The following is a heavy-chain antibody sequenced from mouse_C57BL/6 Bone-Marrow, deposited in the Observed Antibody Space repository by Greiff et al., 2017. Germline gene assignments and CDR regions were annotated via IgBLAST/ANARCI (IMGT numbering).Heavy chain of an antibody. CDR2: ISGGGGNT. Sequence: EVQLVESGGGLVKPGGSLKLSCAASGFTFSSYTMSWVRQTPEKRLEWVATISGGGGNTYYPDSVKGRFTISRDNAKNTLYLQMSSLRSEDTALYYCAGSYYGSSYKRKSYYFDYWGQGTTLTVSS. D-gene: IGHD1-1*01. CDR3: AGSYYGSSYKRKSYYFDY. J-gene: IGHJ2*01. CDR1: GFTFSSYT. V-gene: IGHV5-9*01.